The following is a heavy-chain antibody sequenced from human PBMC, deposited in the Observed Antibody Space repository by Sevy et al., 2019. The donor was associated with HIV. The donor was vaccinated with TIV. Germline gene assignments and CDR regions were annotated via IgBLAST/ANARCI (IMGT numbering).Heavy chain of an antibody. CDR1: GGSVTTGNNY. CDR3: ARDPLLSHAYRTGH. Sequence: SETLSLICTVSGGSVTTGNNYWSWIRQYTGKGLVWIGYMSYSGYTYLNPSLKARATISVYKSQNHFCLRVTSVTAADTAVDYSARDPLLSHAYRTGHWGQGTTVTVSS. V-gene: IGHV4-30-4*02. D-gene: IGHD2-8*02. J-gene: IGHJ6*02. CDR2: MSYSGYT.